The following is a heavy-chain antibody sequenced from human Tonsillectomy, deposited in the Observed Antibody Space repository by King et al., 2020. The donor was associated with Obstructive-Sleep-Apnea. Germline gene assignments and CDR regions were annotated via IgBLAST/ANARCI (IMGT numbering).Heavy chain of an antibody. CDR3: ARQETFGGVIDY. CDR2: IYPGDSDS. V-gene: IGHV5-51*01. J-gene: IGHJ4*02. D-gene: IGHD3-16*01. Sequence: QLVQSGSEVKKPGESLKISCKGSGYSFTSYWIAWVRQMSGKVLEWMGIIYPGDSDSRYSPSFQGQVTISADKSISTAYLQWSSLQASDTAMYYCARQETFGGVIDYWGQGTLVTVSS. CDR1: GYSFTSYW.